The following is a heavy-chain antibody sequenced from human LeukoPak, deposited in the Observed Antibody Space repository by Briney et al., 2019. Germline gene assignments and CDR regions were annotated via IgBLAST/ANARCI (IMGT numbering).Heavy chain of an antibody. CDR1: GFTFSSYA. CDR3: AKPISGGLAVSADWFDP. V-gene: IGHV3-23*01. D-gene: IGHD6-19*01. CDR2: ISGSGAST. J-gene: IGHJ5*02. Sequence: GGSLRLSWAASGFTFSSYAMSWVRQAPGKGMEWVSGISGSGASTHYADSVRGRFTISRDNSKDTLYLQLNSLTAETAAIYYCAKPISGGLAVSADWFDPWGQGTLVTVSS.